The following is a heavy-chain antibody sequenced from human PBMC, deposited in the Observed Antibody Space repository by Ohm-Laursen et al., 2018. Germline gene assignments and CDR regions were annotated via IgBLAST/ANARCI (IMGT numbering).Heavy chain of an antibody. Sequence: SDTLSLTCPVSGGSISDYYWSWIRQPPGKGLEWIGYIFYSGSINYNPSLKSRVTISVDTSKNQFSLKLSSVTAADTAVYYCARAVGKSYGDYTFDYWGQGTLVTVSS. CDR2: IFYSGSI. D-gene: IGHD4-17*01. V-gene: IGHV4-59*07. J-gene: IGHJ4*02. CDR1: GGSISDYY. CDR3: ARAVGKSYGDYTFDY.